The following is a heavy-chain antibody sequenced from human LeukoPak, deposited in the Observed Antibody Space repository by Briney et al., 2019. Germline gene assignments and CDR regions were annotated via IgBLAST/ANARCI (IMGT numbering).Heavy chain of an antibody. J-gene: IGHJ6*03. Sequence: GGSLTLSYAASGFTFSTYSMNWVRQAPGKGLEWVSYISSNGTTRYYADSVKGRFTISRDNAKNSLYLQMNSLRAEDTAVYYCARDGIMDVWRKGTTVTVSS. CDR2: ISSNGTTR. V-gene: IGHV3-48*01. CDR1: GFTFSTYS. CDR3: ARDGIMDV. D-gene: IGHD1-14*01.